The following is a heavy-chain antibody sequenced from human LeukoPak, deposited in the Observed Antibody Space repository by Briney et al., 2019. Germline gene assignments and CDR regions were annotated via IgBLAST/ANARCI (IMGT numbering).Heavy chain of an antibody. J-gene: IGHJ4*02. CDR1: GFTLCIYE. V-gene: IGHV3-48*03. CDR2: ISSSGSTI. Sequence: GGSLRLSCAASGFTLCIYEVNWVRQAPGRGLEWVSYISSSGSTIYDADAVKGRFTITRDNAKNSLYLQMKSLRAEDTAVSYCASVRSSGCCSSTSCLSYWGQGTLVTVSS. CDR3: ASVRSSGCCSSTSCLSY. D-gene: IGHD2-2*01.